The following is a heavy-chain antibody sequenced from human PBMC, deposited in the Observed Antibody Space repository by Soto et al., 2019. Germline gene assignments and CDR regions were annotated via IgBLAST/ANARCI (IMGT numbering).Heavy chain of an antibody. Sequence: QLQLQESGPGLVKPSETLSLTCTVSGGSISSSSYYWGWIRQPPGKGLEWIGNIYYTGSTHYNPSLKSRVTMSVDTSKNQFSLKLTSVTAADTAVYYCARELGSGSDIDYWGQGTLVTVSS. CDR1: GGSISSSSYY. D-gene: IGHD3-10*01. J-gene: IGHJ4*02. CDR3: ARELGSGSDIDY. V-gene: IGHV4-39*01. CDR2: IYYTGST.